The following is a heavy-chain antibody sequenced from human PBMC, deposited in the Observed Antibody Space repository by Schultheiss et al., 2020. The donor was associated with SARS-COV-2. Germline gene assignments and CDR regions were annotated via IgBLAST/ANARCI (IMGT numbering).Heavy chain of an antibody. CDR1: GFTFSSYG. J-gene: IGHJ6*02. CDR2: IWYDGSNK. Sequence: GGSLRLSCAASGFTFSSYGMHWVRQAPGKGLEWVAVIWYDGSNKYYADSVKGRFTISRDNAKNSLYLQMNSLRDEDTAVYYCARGIVVVPAAIPSLMDVWGQGTTVTVSS. D-gene: IGHD2-2*01. V-gene: IGHV3-33*08. CDR3: ARGIVVVPAAIPSLMDV.